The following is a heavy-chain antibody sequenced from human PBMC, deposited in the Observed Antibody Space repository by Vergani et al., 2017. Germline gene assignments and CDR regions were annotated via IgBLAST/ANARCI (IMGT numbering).Heavy chain of an antibody. J-gene: IGHJ4*02. CDR1: GFTFSSYW. CDR2: RKQDGSEK. CDR3: ARKYCGGDCYLDY. Sequence: EVQLVESGGGLVQPGGSLRLSCAASGFTFSSYWMSWVRQAPGKGLEWVANRKQDGSEKYYVDSVKGRFTISRDNAKNSLYLQMNSLRAEDTAVYDCARKYCGGDCYLDYWGQGTLVTVSS. D-gene: IGHD2-21*01. V-gene: IGHV3-7*03.